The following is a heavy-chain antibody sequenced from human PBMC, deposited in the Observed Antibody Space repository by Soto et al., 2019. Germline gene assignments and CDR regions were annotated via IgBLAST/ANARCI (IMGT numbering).Heavy chain of an antibody. Sequence: QLQLQESGPGLVKPSETLSLTCTVSGGSISSSSYYWGWIRQPPGKGLEWIGSIYYSGSTYYNPSLKSLVTSSVETSKNQFSLKLSSVTAADTAVYDCARLPTVLRFLEIFPDYWHFDLWGRGTLVPVSS. J-gene: IGHJ2*01. CDR1: GGSISSSSYY. CDR2: IYYSGST. V-gene: IGHV4-39*01. CDR3: ARLPTVLRFLEIFPDYWHFDL. D-gene: IGHD3-3*01.